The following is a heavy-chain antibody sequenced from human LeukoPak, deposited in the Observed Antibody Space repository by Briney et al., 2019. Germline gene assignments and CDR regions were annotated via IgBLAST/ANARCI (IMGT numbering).Heavy chain of an antibody. CDR2: IYYSGST. Sequence: PSETLSLTCTVSGGSISYYYWSWIRQPPGKGLEWIGYIYYSGSTNCNPSLKSRVTISVDTSKNQFSLNLTSVTTADTAVYYCARVSCSSTSCPRRDALDVWGQGTMVTVSS. D-gene: IGHD2-2*01. CDR1: GGSISYYY. J-gene: IGHJ3*01. V-gene: IGHV4-59*01. CDR3: ARVSCSSTSCPRRDALDV.